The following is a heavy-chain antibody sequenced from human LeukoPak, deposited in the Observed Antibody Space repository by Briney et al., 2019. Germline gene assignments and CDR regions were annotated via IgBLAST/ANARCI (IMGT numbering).Heavy chain of an antibody. Sequence: GGSLRLSCAASGFTFSSYEMNWVRQAPGKGREWVSYISSSGSTIYYADSVKGRFTISRDNAKNSLYLQMNSLRAEDTAVYYCARDTHDYGDRRVDYWGQGTLVTVSS. D-gene: IGHD4-17*01. J-gene: IGHJ4*02. CDR3: ARDTHDYGDRRVDY. V-gene: IGHV3-48*03. CDR1: GFTFSSYE. CDR2: ISSSGSTI.